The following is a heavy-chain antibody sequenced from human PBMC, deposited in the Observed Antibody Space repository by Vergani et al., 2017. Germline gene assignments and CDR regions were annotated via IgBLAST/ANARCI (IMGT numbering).Heavy chain of an antibody. CDR1: GFTFSDYY. CDR3: AREPWNYEYYYYYGMDV. V-gene: IGHV3-11*05. CDR2: ISSSSSYT. Sequence: QVQLVESGGGLVKPGGSLRLSCAASGFTFSDYYMSWIRQAPGKGLEWVSYISSSSSYTNYADSVKGRFTISRDNAKNSLYLQLNSLRAEDTAVYYCAREPWNYEYYYYYGMDVWGQGTTVTVSS. J-gene: IGHJ6*02. D-gene: IGHD1-7*01.